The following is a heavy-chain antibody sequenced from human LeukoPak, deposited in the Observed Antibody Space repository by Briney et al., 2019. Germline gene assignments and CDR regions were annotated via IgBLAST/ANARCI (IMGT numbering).Heavy chain of an antibody. D-gene: IGHD3-9*01. CDR3: ARPTAYDILTGYPQEYYFDY. V-gene: IGHV4-39*01. J-gene: IGHJ4*02. CDR2: IYYSGST. CDR1: GGSISSSSYY. Sequence: SETLSLTFTVSGGSISSSSYYWGWIRQPPGKGLEWIGSIYYSGSTYYNPSLKSRVTISVDTSKNQFSLKLSSVTAADTAVYFFARPTAYDILTGYPQEYYFDYWGQGTLVTVSS.